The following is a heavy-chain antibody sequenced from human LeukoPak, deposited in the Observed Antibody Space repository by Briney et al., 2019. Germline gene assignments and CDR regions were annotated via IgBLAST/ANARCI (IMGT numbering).Heavy chain of an antibody. D-gene: IGHD1-26*01. V-gene: IGHV3-9*01. J-gene: IGHJ4*02. CDR1: GFTFDDYA. CDR2: ISWNSGSI. CDR3: ARARLASGGWYFAH. Sequence: GRSLRLSCAASGFTFDDYAMHWVRQAPGKGLEWVSGISWNSGSIGHADSVKGRFTISRDNAKNSLYLQMNSLRAEDTALYYCARARLASGGWYFAHWGQGTLVTVSS.